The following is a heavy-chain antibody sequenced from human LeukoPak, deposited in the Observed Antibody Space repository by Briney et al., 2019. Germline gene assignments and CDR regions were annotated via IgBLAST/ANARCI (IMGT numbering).Heavy chain of an antibody. CDR3: VRDFHAWNAFDI. V-gene: IGHV4-59*01. CDR2: ISYNGDT. D-gene: IGHD3-3*01. CDR1: GGPISGYY. Sequence: SETLSLTCSVSGGPISGYYWSWIRQPPGKGLEWIGCISYNGDTKYNPSLKSRVSISIDTSKKQFSLNLRSVTAADTAIYYCVRDFHAWNAFDIWGQGTKVTVSS. J-gene: IGHJ3*02.